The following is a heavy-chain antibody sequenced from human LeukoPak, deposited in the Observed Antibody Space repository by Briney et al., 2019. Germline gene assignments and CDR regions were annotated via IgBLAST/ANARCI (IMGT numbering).Heavy chain of an antibody. Sequence: GASVKVSCKASGYTFTGYYMHWVRQAPGQGLEWMGWINPNSGGTNYAQKFQGRVTMTRDTSISTAYMELSRLRSDDTAVYYCARGVRVFDYYYHMDVWGKGTTVTISS. CDR1: GYTFTGYY. CDR3: ARGVRVFDYYYHMDV. V-gene: IGHV1-2*02. J-gene: IGHJ6*03. CDR2: INPNSGGT. D-gene: IGHD3-10*01.